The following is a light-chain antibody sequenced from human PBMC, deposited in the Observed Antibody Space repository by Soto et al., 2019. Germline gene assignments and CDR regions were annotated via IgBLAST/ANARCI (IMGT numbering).Light chain of an antibody. CDR1: QSFSGW. CDR2: DVF. J-gene: IGKJ1*01. V-gene: IGKV1-5*01. Sequence: DIQMTQSPSTLSASVGDRVTITCRASQSFSGWLAWYQQKPGRAPKLLIYDVFSLKSGVPSRFSGSGSGPEFTLTISSLQPEDFATYYCQQYHTYSLTFGQGTKVDIK. CDR3: QQYHTYSLT.